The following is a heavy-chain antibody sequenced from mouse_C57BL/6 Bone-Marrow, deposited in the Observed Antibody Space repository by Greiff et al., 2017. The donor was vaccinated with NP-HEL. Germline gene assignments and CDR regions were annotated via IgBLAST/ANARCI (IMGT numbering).Heavy chain of an antibody. CDR1: GYTFTSYG. J-gene: IGHJ3*01. CDR3: ARSQSTTVVARGFAY. Sequence: VKLVESGAELARPGASVKLSCKASGYTFTSYGISWVKQRTGQGLEWIGEIYPRSGNTYYNEKFKGKATLTADKSSSTAYMELRSLTSEDSAVYFCARSQSTTVVARGFAYWGQGTLVTVSA. D-gene: IGHD1-1*01. V-gene: IGHV1-81*01. CDR2: IYPRSGNT.